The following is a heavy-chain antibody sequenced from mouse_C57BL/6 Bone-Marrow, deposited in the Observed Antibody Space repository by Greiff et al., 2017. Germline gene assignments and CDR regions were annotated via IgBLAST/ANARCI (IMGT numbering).Heavy chain of an antibody. CDR2: ISSGGSYT. D-gene: IGHD2-4*01. Sequence: EVKLVESGGDLVKPGGSLKLSCAASGFTFSSYGMSWVRQTPDKRLEWVATISSGGSYTYSPDSVKGRFTISRDNAKNTLYLQMSSLKSEDTAMYYGARGACDYDRYFDVWGTGTTVTVSS. CDR3: ARGACDYDRYFDV. J-gene: IGHJ1*03. CDR1: GFTFSSYG. V-gene: IGHV5-6*02.